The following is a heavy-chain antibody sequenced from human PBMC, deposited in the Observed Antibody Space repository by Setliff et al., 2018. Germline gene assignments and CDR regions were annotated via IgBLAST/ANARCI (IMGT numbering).Heavy chain of an antibody. V-gene: IGHV4-31*03. CDR3: ARTGTYRYFDS. D-gene: IGHD1-1*01. CDR2: IYHSGST. Sequence: LSLTCSVSGGSISSGGYYWGWIRQFPGKGLEWIGNIYHSGSTYYNPSLKSRVTMSIDTSKNQFSLMVTSVTAADTAVYYCARTGTYRYFDSWGQGTRVTVSS. J-gene: IGHJ4*02. CDR1: GGSISSGGYY.